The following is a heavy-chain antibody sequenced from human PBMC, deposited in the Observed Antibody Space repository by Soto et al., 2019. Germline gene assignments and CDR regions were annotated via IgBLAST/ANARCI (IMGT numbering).Heavy chain of an antibody. CDR2: IIPLYGTV. Sequence: QAHLAQSGAEVKKPGSSVTVSCKASGGTFNSYGISWVRQAPGQGLDWMGVIIPLYGTVNYAQKFQGRVSITADKSTRTAYMDLNSVRSDDTAVYYCARVRVIRGVIPSHFGLWGQGTQVTVSS. V-gene: IGHV1-69*06. CDR1: GGTFNSYG. J-gene: IGHJ4*02. D-gene: IGHD3-10*01. CDR3: ARVRVIRGVIPSHFGL.